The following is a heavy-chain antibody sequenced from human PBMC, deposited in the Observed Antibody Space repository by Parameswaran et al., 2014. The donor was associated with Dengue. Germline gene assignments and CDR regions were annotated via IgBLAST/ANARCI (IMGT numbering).Heavy chain of an antibody. D-gene: IGHD3-3*01. J-gene: IGHJ4*02. CDR2: ISSSSTYI. CDR3: AKDHDFWSGYYATLFDY. Sequence: WIRQPPGKGLEWVSSISSSSTYIYYADSVKGRFTISRDNAKNSLYLQMNSLRAEDTAVYYCAKDHDFWSGYYATLFDYWGQGTLVTVSS. V-gene: IGHV3-21*04.